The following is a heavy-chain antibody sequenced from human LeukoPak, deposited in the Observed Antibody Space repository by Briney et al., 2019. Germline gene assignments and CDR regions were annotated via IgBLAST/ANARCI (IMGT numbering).Heavy chain of an antibody. J-gene: IGHJ5*02. Sequence: SETLSLTCAVYGGSFSGYYWSWIRQPPGKGLERIGEINHSGSTNYNPSLKSRVTISVDTSKSQFSLKLSSVTAADTAVYYCARAVRPNPRKQCLRWFDPWGQGTLVTVSS. CDR1: GGSFSGYY. D-gene: IGHD6-19*01. CDR3: ARAVRPNPRKQCLRWFDP. V-gene: IGHV4-34*01. CDR2: INHSGST.